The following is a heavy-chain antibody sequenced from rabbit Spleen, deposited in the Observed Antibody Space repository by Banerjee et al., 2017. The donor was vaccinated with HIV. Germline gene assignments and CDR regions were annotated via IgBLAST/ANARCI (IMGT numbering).Heavy chain of an antibody. D-gene: IGHD6-1*01. CDR3: ARGLYVGRVDYGYATYFDL. J-gene: IGHJ4*01. Sequence: QEQLVESGGGLVQPEGSLTLTCKASGIDFSSYYYMCWVRQAPGKGLEWIGCIYTGSGSTYYASWVNGRFSISRSTSLNTVTLQMTSLTAADTATYFCARGLYVGRVDYGYATYFDLWGPGTLVTVS. CDR2: IYTGSGST. V-gene: IGHV1S43*01. CDR1: GIDFSSYYY.